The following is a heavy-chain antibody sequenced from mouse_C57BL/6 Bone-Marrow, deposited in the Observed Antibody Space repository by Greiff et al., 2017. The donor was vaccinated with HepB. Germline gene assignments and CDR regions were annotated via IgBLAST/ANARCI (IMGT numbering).Heavy chain of an antibody. V-gene: IGHV8-8*01. CDR1: GFSLSTFGMG. J-gene: IGHJ4*01. CDR2: IWWDDDK. Sequence: QVTLKVSGPGILQPSQTLSLTCSFSGFSLSTFGMGVGWIRQPSGKGLEWLAHIWWDDDKYYNPALKSRLTIPKDTSKNQVFLKIANVDTADTATYYCARTLYYGSSYYAMDYWGQGTSVTVSS. D-gene: IGHD1-1*01. CDR3: ARTLYYGSSYYAMDY.